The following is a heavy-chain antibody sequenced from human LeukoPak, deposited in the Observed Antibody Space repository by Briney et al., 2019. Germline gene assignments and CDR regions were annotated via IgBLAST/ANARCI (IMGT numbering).Heavy chain of an antibody. CDR1: GFTFSSYG. Sequence: PGRSLRLSCAASGFTFSSYGMHWVRQAPGKGLEWVAVIWYDGSNKYYADSVKGRFTISRDNSKNTLYLQMNSLRAEDTAVYYCARDRGATGTTSADNWFDPWGQGTLVTVSS. CDR3: ARDRGATGTTSADNWFDP. D-gene: IGHD1-7*01. CDR2: IWYDGSNK. J-gene: IGHJ5*02. V-gene: IGHV3-33*01.